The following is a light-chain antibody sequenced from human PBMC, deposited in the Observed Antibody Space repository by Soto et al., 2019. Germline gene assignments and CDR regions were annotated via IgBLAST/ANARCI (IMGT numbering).Light chain of an antibody. CDR2: GAS. J-gene: IGKJ4*01. CDR1: QSVTGH. V-gene: IGKV3-20*01. CDR3: PQYATSPLT. Sequence: IVLTQSPGTLSLPPGERATLSCRASQSVTGHLAWYQQKPGQAPRLLIYGASNRATGIADRFSGSGSGTDFTLTISRLEPEDSAVYYCPQYATSPLTFGGGTKVEMK.